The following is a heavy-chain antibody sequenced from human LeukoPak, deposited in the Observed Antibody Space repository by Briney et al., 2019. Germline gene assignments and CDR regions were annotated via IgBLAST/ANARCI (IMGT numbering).Heavy chain of an antibody. CDR2: IVVGSGNT. J-gene: IGHJ4*02. CDR1: GFTFTSSS. D-gene: IGHD3-9*01. CDR3: AAIPLPDSRYFDWLTFDY. V-gene: IGHV1-58*01. Sequence: ASVKVSCKASGFTFTSSSVQWVRQARGQRLEWIGWIVVGSGNTNYAQKFQERVTITRDMSTCTAYMELSSLRSEDTAVYYCAAIPLPDSRYFDWLTFDYWGQGTLVTVSS.